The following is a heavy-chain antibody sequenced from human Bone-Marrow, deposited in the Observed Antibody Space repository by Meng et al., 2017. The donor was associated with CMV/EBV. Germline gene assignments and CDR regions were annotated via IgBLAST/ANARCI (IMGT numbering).Heavy chain of an antibody. V-gene: IGHV3-21*01. D-gene: IGHD6-13*01. CDR3: ARGLRAAAAHDAFDI. Sequence: GGSLRLSCAASGFTFSSYSMNWVRQAPGKGLEWVSSISSSSSYIYYADSVKGRFTISRDNAKNSLYLQMNSLRAGDTAVYYCARGLRAAAAHDAFDIWGQGTMVTVSS. CDR2: ISSSSSYI. CDR1: GFTFSSYS. J-gene: IGHJ3*02.